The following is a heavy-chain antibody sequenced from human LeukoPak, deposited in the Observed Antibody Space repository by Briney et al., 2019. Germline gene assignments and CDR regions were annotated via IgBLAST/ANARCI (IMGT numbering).Heavy chain of an antibody. CDR2: IYSGGST. D-gene: IGHD4-17*01. J-gene: IGHJ4*02. V-gene: IGHV3-66*02. Sequence: GGSLRLSCAASGFTVSSNYMSWVRQAPGKGLEWVSVIYSGGSTYYADSVKGRFTISRDNSKNTLYLQMNSLRAEDTAVYYCARVGPDYGDYYFDHWGQGTLVTVSS. CDR3: ARVGPDYGDYYFDH. CDR1: GFTVSSNY.